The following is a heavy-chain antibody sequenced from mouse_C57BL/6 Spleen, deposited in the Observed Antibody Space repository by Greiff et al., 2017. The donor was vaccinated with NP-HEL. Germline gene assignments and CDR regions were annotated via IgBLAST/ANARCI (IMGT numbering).Heavy chain of an antibody. CDR1: GYTFPSYW. J-gene: IGHJ3*01. D-gene: IGHD2-1*01. CDR2: IDPNRGGP. Sequence: QVQLQQPGAELVKPGASVKLSCKASGYTFPSYWMHWVKQMPGRGLEWIGSIDPNRGGPKYNEQFKRKATLTVDKHSRLAYMQLSSLTSEESAVYYGARGMGGNYPFAYWGQGTLVTVSA. CDR3: ARGMGGNYPFAY. V-gene: IGHV1-72*01.